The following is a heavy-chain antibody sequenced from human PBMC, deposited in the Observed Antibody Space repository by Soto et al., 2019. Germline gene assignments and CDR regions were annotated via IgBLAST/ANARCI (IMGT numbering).Heavy chain of an antibody. CDR1: GGSFSGYY. J-gene: IGHJ6*02. D-gene: IGHD6-13*01. V-gene: IGHV4-34*01. CDR3: ARDLGAAAPYYYGMDV. Sequence: NPSETLSLTCAVYGGSFSGYYWSWIRQPPGKGLEWIGEINHSGSTSYNPSLKSRVTISVDTSKNQFSLKLSSVTAADTAVYYCARDLGAAAPYYYGMDVWGQGTTVPV. CDR2: INHSGST.